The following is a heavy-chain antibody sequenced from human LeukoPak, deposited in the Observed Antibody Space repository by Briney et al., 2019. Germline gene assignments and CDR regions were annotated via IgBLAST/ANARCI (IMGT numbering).Heavy chain of an antibody. J-gene: IGHJ4*02. CDR1: GDSLSSYY. CDR2: IYYSGST. V-gene: IGHV4-59*01. Sequence: HPSETLSLTCTVSGDSLSSYYWTWIWQPPGKGLEWVGYIYYSGSTSYNPSLKSRVTISLDTSKNQFSLKLNSVTAADTAVYYCARVSYVWGSYRYPGYTYDYWGQGTLVTVSS. D-gene: IGHD3-16*02. CDR3: ARVSYVWGSYRYPGYTYDY.